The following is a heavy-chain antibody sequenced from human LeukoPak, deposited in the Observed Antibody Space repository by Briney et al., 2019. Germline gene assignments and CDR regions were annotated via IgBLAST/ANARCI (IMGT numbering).Heavy chain of an antibody. Sequence: SETLSLTCTVSGGSISSSSYYWGWIRQPPGQGLVWFGSIYYSGSSYPYPSLKSRVTISVDTYKNQFSLKLGSVTAADSAVYYCAGRSAFYCSSPSCYGVFDYWGQGTLVTVSS. J-gene: IGHJ4*02. D-gene: IGHD2-2*01. CDR2: IYYSGSS. V-gene: IGHV4-39*01. CDR3: AGRSAFYCSSPSCYGVFDY. CDR1: GGSISSSSYY.